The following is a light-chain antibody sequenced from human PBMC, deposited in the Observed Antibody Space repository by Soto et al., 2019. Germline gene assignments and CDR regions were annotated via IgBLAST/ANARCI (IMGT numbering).Light chain of an antibody. Sequence: IQMTQSPSSVSASVGDRVTITCRASQPISSWLAWYQQKPGLPPNLLIYSASTLRSGVPSRFSGSESGTLFTLTITNLQPEDFATYFCQQASSFPLTFGGGTKAEVK. V-gene: IGKV1-12*01. CDR2: SAS. CDR1: QPISSW. J-gene: IGKJ4*01. CDR3: QQASSFPLT.